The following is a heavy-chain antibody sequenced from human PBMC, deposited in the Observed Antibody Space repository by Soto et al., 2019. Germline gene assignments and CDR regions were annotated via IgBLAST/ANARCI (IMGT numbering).Heavy chain of an antibody. CDR1: GGSISSGDYY. CDR3: ARVLDTAMAFDY. J-gene: IGHJ4*02. CDR2: IYYSGST. V-gene: IGHV4-30-4*01. D-gene: IGHD5-18*01. Sequence: SETLSLTCTVFGGSISSGDYYWSWIRQPPGKGLEWIGYIYYSGSTYYNPSLKSRVTISVDTSKNQFSLKLSSVTAADTAVYYCARVLDTAMAFDYWGQGTLVTVSS.